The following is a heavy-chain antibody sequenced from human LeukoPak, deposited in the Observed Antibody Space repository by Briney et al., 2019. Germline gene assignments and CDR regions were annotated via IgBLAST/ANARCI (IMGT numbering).Heavy chain of an antibody. CDR3: AKEVRYYDSSGPIGY. CDR2: ISGSGGST. V-gene: IGHV3-23*01. D-gene: IGHD3-22*01. Sequence: GGSLRLSCAASGFTFSSYAMSWVRQAPGKGLEWVSAISGSGGSTYYADSVKGRFTISGDNSKNTLYLQMNSLRAEDTAVYYCAKEVRYYDSSGPIGYWGQGTLVTVSS. CDR1: GFTFSSYA. J-gene: IGHJ4*02.